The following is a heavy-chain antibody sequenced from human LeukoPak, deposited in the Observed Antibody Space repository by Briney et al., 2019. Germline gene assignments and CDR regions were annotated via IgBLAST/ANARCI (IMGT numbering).Heavy chain of an antibody. CDR3: AKAGGRYFDWLLALY. Sequence: GGSLRLSCAVSGLTFDDYAMHWVRQAPGKGLEWVSAISGSGGSTYYADSVKGRFTISRDNSKNTLYLQMNSLRAEDTAVYYCAKAGGRYFDWLLALYWGQGTLVTVSS. CDR1: GLTFDDYA. CDR2: ISGSGGST. D-gene: IGHD3-9*01. J-gene: IGHJ4*02. V-gene: IGHV3-23*01.